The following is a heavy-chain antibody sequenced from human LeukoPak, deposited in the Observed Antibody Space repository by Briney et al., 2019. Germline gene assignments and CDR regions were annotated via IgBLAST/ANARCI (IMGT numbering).Heavy chain of an antibody. Sequence: GGSLRLSCTASGFAFGDYAMSWVRQAPGKGLEWVGFIRSKAYGETADYAASVKGRFTISRDDSKAIAYLQMNSLKTEDTAVYHCTRDRGAYNLYDYWGQGTLVTVSS. V-gene: IGHV3-49*04. CDR3: TRDRGAYNLYDY. CDR2: IRSKAYGETA. D-gene: IGHD1-1*01. CDR1: GFAFGDYA. J-gene: IGHJ4*02.